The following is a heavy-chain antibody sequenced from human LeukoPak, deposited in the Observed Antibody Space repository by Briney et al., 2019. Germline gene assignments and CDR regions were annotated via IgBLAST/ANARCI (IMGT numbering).Heavy chain of an antibody. CDR1: GFIFNNYG. Sequence: GGSLRLSCAASGFIFNNYGMHWVRQAPGKGLEWVAFIRFSGNNQYYADSVKGRFTISRDNSKNTLYLQMNSLRAEDTAVYYCAREEVEYSSSLDYWGQGTLVTVSS. D-gene: IGHD6-6*01. CDR2: IRFSGNNQ. V-gene: IGHV3-30*02. CDR3: AREEVEYSSSLDY. J-gene: IGHJ4*02.